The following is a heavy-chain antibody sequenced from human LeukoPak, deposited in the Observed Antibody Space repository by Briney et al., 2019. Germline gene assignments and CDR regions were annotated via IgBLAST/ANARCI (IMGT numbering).Heavy chain of an antibody. J-gene: IGHJ4*02. Sequence: GGSLRLSCAASGFTFSSYGMHWVRQAPGKGLEWVAFIRYDGSNKYYADSVKGRFTISRDNSKNTLYLQMNSLRAEDTAVYYCAKDENPYYCSYFDYWGQGTLVTVSS. V-gene: IGHV3-30*02. CDR2: IRYDGSNK. CDR1: GFTFSSYG. CDR3: AKDENPYYCSYFDY. D-gene: IGHD3-16*01.